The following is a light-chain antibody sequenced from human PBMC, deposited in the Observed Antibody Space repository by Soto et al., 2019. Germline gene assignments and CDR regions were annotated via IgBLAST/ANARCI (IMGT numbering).Light chain of an antibody. CDR3: QQSYTAPQT. CDR2: AAS. CDR1: QRISSY. V-gene: IGKV1-39*01. Sequence: DIQMTQSPSSLSASVGDRVTITCRASQRISSYLNWYQQKPGEAPKLLIYAASILQFGVPSRFSGSGSGTDSTLTISSLQPEDFAAYYCQQSYTAPQTFGQGTKVEIK. J-gene: IGKJ1*01.